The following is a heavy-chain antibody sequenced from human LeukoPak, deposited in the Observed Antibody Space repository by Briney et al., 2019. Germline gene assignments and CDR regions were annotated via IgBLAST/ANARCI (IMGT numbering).Heavy chain of an antibody. CDR3: ARITMVRGVDY. CDR2: ISSSSSYI. Sequence: GGSLRLSCAASGFTFSSYSMNWVRQAPGKGLEWVSSISSSSSYIYYADSVKGRFTISRDNAKNSLYLQMNSLRAEDTAVYYCARITMVRGVDYWGQGTLVTVSS. CDR1: GFTFSSYS. J-gene: IGHJ4*02. V-gene: IGHV3-21*01. D-gene: IGHD3-10*01.